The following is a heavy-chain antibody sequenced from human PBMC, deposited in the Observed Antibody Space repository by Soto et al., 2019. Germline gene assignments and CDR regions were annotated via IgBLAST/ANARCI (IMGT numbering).Heavy chain of an antibody. J-gene: IGHJ4*02. CDR2: ISYDETNK. D-gene: IGHD1-26*01. CDR1: GFTFSRYA. Sequence: QVQLVASGGGVVQPGRSLRLYCAASGFTFSRYAMYWVLQAPGKGLEWVALISYDETNKYYADSVKGRFTISRDNSKNTLYLQLNSLRAEDTAVYYCTGYYDSFEYWGQGTLITVSS. V-gene: IGHV3-30*03. CDR3: TGYYDSFEY.